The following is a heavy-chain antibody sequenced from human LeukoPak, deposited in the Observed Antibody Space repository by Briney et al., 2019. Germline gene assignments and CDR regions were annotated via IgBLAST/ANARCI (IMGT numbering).Heavy chain of an antibody. Sequence: PSETLTLTCAASGWSFTSYFMSWIRQPPGRGLEWIGEINHSGSTNYNPSLKSRVTISVDTSKNQFSLSLRSVTAADTTVSYWPRRRRFSCYFHSWGQGTLVTVSS. D-gene: IGHD2-15*01. J-gene: IGHJ4*02. V-gene: IGHV4-34*01. CDR2: INHSGST. CDR1: GWSFTSYF. CDR3: PRRRRFSCYFHS.